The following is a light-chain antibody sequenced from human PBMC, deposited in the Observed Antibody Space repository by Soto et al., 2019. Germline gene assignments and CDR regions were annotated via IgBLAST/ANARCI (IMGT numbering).Light chain of an antibody. CDR2: EGT. CDR3: CLYTSFFSF. J-gene: IGLJ2*01. V-gene: IGLV2-23*01. CDR1: TSDFGTKKF. Sequence: QSALTQPASVSGSPGQSITISCIETTSDFGTKKFFSWYQQQPGKAPKLIIYEGTKRPSGVSSRFSGSKSGNTASLTVSGLQSDDDADYLCCLYTSFFSFFGGGTKLTVL.